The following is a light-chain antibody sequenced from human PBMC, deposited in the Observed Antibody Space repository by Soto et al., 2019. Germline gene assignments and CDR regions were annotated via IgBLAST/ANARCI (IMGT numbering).Light chain of an antibody. CDR3: QQYGSSPTWT. J-gene: IGKJ1*01. CDR2: GAS. V-gene: IGKV3-20*01. CDR1: QSVSSNY. Sequence: ESVLTQSPGTLSLSPGERATLSCRASQSVSSNYLAWYQQKPGQAPRLLIYGASTRATGIQDRFSGSGSGTDFTLTISRLEPEDSAVYYCQQYGSSPTWTFGQGTKGEIK.